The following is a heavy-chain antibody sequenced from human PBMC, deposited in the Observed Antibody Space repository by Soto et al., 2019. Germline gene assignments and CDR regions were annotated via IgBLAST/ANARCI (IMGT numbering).Heavy chain of an antibody. J-gene: IGHJ4*02. Sequence: VQLQESGPGLVKPSETLSLTCTVSGGSISGYYWSWIRQSPGKGLEWIGYIHYSGRTNYNPSLTSRVTISVDTSKNQLSLKLSSVIAADTAVYYCARGSAAGTNSPFDCWGQGTLVTVSS. V-gene: IGHV4-59*01. D-gene: IGHD6-13*01. CDR1: GGSISGYY. CDR2: IHYSGRT. CDR3: ARGSAAGTNSPFDC.